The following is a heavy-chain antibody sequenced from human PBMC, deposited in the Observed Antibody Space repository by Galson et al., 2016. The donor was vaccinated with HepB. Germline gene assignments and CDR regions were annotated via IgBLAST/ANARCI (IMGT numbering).Heavy chain of an antibody. CDR2: VLPLFGTT. J-gene: IGHJ2*01. Sequence: SVKVSCKASGGTFSSYAISWVRQAPGQGLEWMGGVLPLFGTTNYAQRFQGRVTITADKSTTTSYMELNSLTSADTAVYYCARFVDPQRPKPMPYWYLDLWGRGTLVTVSS. CDR3: ARFVDPQRPKPMPYWYLDL. CDR1: GGTFSSYA. V-gene: IGHV1-69*06. D-gene: IGHD2-2*01.